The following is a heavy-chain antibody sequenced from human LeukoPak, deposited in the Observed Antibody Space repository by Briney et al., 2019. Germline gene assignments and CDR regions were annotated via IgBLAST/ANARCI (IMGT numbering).Heavy chain of an antibody. CDR3: ARVPRPPGPDAFDI. CDR1: GGTFSSYA. CDR2: IIPIFGTA. J-gene: IGHJ3*02. Sequence: SVKVSCKASGGTFSSYAISWVRQAPGQGLEWMGGIIPIFGTANYAQKFQGRVTITADESTSTAYMELSSLRSEDTAVYYCARVPRPPGPDAFDIWGQGTMVTVSS. V-gene: IGHV1-69*13.